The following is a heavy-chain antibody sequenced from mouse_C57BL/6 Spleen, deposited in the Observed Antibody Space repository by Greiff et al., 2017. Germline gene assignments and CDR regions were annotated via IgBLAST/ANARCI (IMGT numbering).Heavy chain of an antibody. J-gene: IGHJ2*01. Sequence: QVQLQQPGAELVMPGASVKLSCKASGYTFTSYWMHWVKQRPGQGLEWIGEIDPSDSYTNYNQKFKGKSTLTVDKSSSTAYMHLSSLTSEDSAVYYCARWKGSSRYVDYWGQGTTLTVSS. CDR1: GYTFTSYW. CDR3: ARWKGSSRYVDY. D-gene: IGHD1-1*01. CDR2: IDPSDSYT. V-gene: IGHV1-69*01.